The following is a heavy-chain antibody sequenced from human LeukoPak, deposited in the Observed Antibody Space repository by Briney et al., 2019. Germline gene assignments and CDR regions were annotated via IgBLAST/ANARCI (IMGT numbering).Heavy chain of an antibody. CDR3: AREKVFSPSIVDY. Sequence: PGGSLRLSCAASGFTFSSYATHWVRQAPGKGLEWVAVISYDGSNKYYADSVKGRFTISRVNSKNTLYLQMNSLRAEDTAVYYCAREKVFSPSIVDYWGQGTLVTVSS. CDR2: ISYDGSNK. J-gene: IGHJ4*02. CDR1: GFTFSSYA. D-gene: IGHD3-9*01. V-gene: IGHV3-30-3*01.